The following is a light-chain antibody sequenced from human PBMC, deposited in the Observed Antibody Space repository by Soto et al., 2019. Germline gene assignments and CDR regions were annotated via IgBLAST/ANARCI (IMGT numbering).Light chain of an antibody. CDR1: QSISTN. Sequence: EIVMTQSPAPLSVSPGERATLSCRASQSISTNLAWYRHKPGQAPSLLIYEASTRATGIPARFSGSGSGTEFTLTISSLQSEDFAIYYCQHYDNWPFTFGQGTKLEI. CDR2: EAS. V-gene: IGKV3-15*01. J-gene: IGKJ2*01. CDR3: QHYDNWPFT.